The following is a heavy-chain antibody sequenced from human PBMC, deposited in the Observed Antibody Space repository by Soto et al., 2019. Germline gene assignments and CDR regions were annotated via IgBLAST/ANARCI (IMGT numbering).Heavy chain of an antibody. CDR2: IYYSGST. CDR3: AREASTDWFDP. V-gene: IGHV4-31*02. J-gene: IGHJ5*02. Sequence: SETLSLTXTVSGGSISSGGYYWSWIRQHPGKGLEWIGYIYYSGSTYYNPSLKSRVTISVDTSKNQFSLKLSSVTAADTAVYYCAREASTDWFDPWGQGTLVTVS. CDR1: GGSISSGGYY.